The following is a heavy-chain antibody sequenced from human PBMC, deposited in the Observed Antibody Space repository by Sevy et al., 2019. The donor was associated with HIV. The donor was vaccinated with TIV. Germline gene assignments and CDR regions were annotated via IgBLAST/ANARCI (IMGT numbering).Heavy chain of an antibody. J-gene: IGHJ4*02. CDR3: ARRLSIYYYFDY. CDR1: SDSISTSNYY. D-gene: IGHD2-21*01. CDR2: IYYTGST. V-gene: IGHV4-39*01. Sequence: SETLSLTCTVSSDSISTSNYYWGWIRQPPGKGLEWIGSIYYTGSTYWNPSLKSRVTISVDTSKNQFSLKLSSVTAADTAVYYCARRLSIYYYFDYWGQGTLVTVSS.